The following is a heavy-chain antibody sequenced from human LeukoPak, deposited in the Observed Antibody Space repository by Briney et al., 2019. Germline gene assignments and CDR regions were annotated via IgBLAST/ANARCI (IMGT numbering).Heavy chain of an antibody. CDR3: AKNTVTNAFDI. D-gene: IGHD4-17*01. CDR2: ISSGGGSI. V-gene: IGHV3-11*04. Sequence: PGGSLRLSCAASGFTFSDYYMSWIRQAPGKGLEWLSSISSGGGSIYYADSVKGRFTISRDNAKNSLYLQMNSLRAEDTAVYYCAKNTVTNAFDIWGQGTMVTVSS. J-gene: IGHJ3*02. CDR1: GFTFSDYY.